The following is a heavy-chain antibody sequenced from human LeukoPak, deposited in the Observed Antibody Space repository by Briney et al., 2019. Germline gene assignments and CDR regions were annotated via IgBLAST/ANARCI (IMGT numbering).Heavy chain of an antibody. J-gene: IGHJ3*02. V-gene: IGHV1-2*02. Sequence: GASVKVSCKASGYTFTGYYMHWVRQAPGQGLEWMGWINPNSGGTNYAQKFQRRVTMTRDTSISTAYMELSRLRSDDTAVYYCARGAIYYDSSGRSDAFDIWGQGTMVTVSS. CDR2: INPNSGGT. CDR3: ARGAIYYDSSGRSDAFDI. CDR1: GYTFTGYY. D-gene: IGHD3-22*01.